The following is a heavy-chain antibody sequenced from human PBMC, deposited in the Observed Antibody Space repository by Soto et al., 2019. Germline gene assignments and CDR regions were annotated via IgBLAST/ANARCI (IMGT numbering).Heavy chain of an antibody. V-gene: IGHV4-39*01. CDR3: ASTLQLWLSCDY. CDR2: IYYSGST. D-gene: IGHD5-18*01. J-gene: IGHJ4*02. Sequence: SETLSLTCTVSGGSISSSSYYWGWIRQPPGKGLEWIGSIYYSGSTYYNPSLKSRVTISVDTSKNQFSLKLSSVTAADTAVYYCASTLQLWLSCDYWGQGTLVTVSS. CDR1: GGSISSSSYY.